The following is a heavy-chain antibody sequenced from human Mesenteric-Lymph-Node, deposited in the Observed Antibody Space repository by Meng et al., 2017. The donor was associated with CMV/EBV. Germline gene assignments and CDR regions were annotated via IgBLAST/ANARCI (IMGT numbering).Heavy chain of an antibody. CDR2: IYSGGST. D-gene: IGHD2-2*01. V-gene: IGHV3-66*02. Sequence: GESLKISCAASGFTVSSNYMSWVRQAPGKGLEWVSVIYSGGSTYYADSVKGRFTISRDNSKNTLYLQMNSLRAEDTAVYYCARDVVVVPAADYYYYYGMDVWGRGTTVTVSS. CDR3: ARDVVVVPAADYYYYYGMDV. J-gene: IGHJ6*02. CDR1: GFTVSSNY.